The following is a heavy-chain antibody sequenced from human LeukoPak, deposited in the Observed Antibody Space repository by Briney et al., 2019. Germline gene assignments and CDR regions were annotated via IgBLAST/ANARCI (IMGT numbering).Heavy chain of an antibody. CDR2: IYHSGST. CDR3: ARDHDLGYDILTGPYAYYFDY. J-gene: IGHJ4*02. V-gene: IGHV4-38-2*02. CDR1: GYSISSGYY. Sequence: SETLSLTCTVSGYSISSGYYWGWIRQPPGKGLEWIGSIYHSGSTYYNPSLKSRVTISVDTSKNQFSLKLSSVTAADTAVYYCARDHDLGYDILTGPYAYYFDYWGQGTLVTVSS. D-gene: IGHD3-9*01.